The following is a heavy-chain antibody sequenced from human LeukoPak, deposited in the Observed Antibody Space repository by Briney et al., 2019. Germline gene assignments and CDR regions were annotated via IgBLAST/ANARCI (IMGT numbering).Heavy chain of an antibody. V-gene: IGHV4-39*01. Sequence: SETLSLTCTVSGGSIISSINYWGWIRQPPGKGLEWIGSIYYSGSTYYNPSLKSRVTICVETSKTQFSLKLSSVTAADTAVYYCASLGYSSPDYFDSSRHGKLCSVSS. CDR3: ASLGYSSPDYFDS. J-gene: IGHJ4*01. D-gene: IGHD6-13*01. CDR2: IYYSGST. CDR1: GGSIISSINY.